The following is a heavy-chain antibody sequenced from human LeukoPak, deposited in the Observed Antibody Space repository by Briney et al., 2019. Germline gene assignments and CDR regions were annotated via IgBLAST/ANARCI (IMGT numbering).Heavy chain of an antibody. V-gene: IGHV1-18*01. CDR2: ISAYNGDT. D-gene: IGHD2-8*02. CDR1: GYSFASYG. J-gene: IGHJ5*02. CDR3: ARDTALIRTPGGPDS. Sequence: ASVKVSCKTSGYSFASYGISWVRQAPGQGLEWMGWISAYNGDTRYAQHLQGRVSLTTDLSTGTALMELRSLTSDDTALYYCARDTALIRTPGGPDSWGQGTLVTVSS.